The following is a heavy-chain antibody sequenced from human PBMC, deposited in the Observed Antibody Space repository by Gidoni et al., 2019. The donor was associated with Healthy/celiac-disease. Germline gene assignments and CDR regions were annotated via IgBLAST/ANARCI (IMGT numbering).Heavy chain of an antibody. CDR1: GYTFTGYY. Sequence: QVPLVPSGAEVKKPGASVKVSCKASGYTFTGYYMHWVRQAPGQGLEWMGWINPNSGGTKDAQKFQGRVTMTRDTSISTAYMELSRLRSDETAVYYCARDPNSGSYSDYWGQGTLVTVSS. CDR3: ARDPNSGSYSDY. V-gene: IGHV1-2*02. D-gene: IGHD1-26*01. J-gene: IGHJ4*02. CDR2: INPNSGGT.